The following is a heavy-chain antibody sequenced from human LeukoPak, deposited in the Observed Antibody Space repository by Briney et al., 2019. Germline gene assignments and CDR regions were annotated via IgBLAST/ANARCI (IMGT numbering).Heavy chain of an antibody. D-gene: IGHD3-22*01. CDR2: IIPIFAIV. V-gene: IGHV1-69*04. CDR3: SRADSSGYSLDENFDY. J-gene: IGHJ4*02. CDR1: GGTLSSYA. Sequence: SVKVSCKASGGTLSSYALNWVRQAPGQGLEWIGRIIPIFAIVNYAQNFQGRVTITADKSTNTAYMELSSLRFEDTAFYYCSRADSSGYSLDENFDYWGQGTLVTVSS.